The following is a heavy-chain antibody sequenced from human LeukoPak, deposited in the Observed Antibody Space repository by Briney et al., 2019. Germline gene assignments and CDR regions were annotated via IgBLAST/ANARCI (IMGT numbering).Heavy chain of an antibody. Sequence: GGSLRLSCTASGFTFNNYGMHWVRQAPGKGLEWVAVISYDGSNKYYADSVKGRFTISRDNSKNRLYLQMNSLRREDTAVYYCAKDLGSGWYGDYWGQGTLVSVSS. CDR2: ISYDGSNK. CDR3: AKDLGSGWYGDY. J-gene: IGHJ4*02. D-gene: IGHD6-19*01. CDR1: GFTFNNYG. V-gene: IGHV3-30*18.